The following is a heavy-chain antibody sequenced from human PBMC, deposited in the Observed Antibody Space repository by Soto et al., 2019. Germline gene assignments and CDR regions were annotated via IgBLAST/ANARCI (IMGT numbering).Heavy chain of an antibody. J-gene: IGHJ5*02. V-gene: IGHV1-69*06. Sequence: SVKVSCKASGGTFSSYAISWVLQAPGQGLEWMGGIIPIFGTANYAQKFQGRVTITADKSTSTAYMELSSLRSEDTAVYYCARGSRIAAEVQWFDPWGQGTLVTVSS. CDR3: ARGSRIAAEVQWFDP. D-gene: IGHD6-13*01. CDR2: IIPIFGTA. CDR1: GGTFSSYA.